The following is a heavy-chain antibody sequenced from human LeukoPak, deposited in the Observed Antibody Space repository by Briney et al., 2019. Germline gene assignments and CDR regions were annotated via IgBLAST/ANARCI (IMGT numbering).Heavy chain of an antibody. D-gene: IGHD6-13*01. J-gene: IGHJ5*02. CDR1: GGHQSRQY. V-gene: IGHV4-59*08. CDR2: IYYSGST. CDR3: ARQTAGTSWFDP. Sequence: PSETLSLPCTVSGGHQSRQYGRCLRQPPGKGLEWIGYIYYSGSTNYNPSLKSRVTISVDTSKNQFSLKLSSVTAADTAVYYCARQTAGTSWFDPWGQGTLVTVSS.